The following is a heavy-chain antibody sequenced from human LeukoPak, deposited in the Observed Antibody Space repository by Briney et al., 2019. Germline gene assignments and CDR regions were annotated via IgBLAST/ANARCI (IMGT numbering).Heavy chain of an antibody. CDR2: INPNSGGT. V-gene: IGHV1-2*02. CDR1: GYTFTGYY. D-gene: IGHD3-22*01. CDR3: AREALNYYDSSGYYSNWFDP. J-gene: IGHJ5*02. Sequence: ASVKVSCKASGYTFTGYYMHWVRQAPGQGLEWMGWINPNSGGTNYAQKSQGRVTMTRDTSISTAYMELSRLRSVDTAVYYCAREALNYYDSSGYYSNWFDPWGQGTLVTVSS.